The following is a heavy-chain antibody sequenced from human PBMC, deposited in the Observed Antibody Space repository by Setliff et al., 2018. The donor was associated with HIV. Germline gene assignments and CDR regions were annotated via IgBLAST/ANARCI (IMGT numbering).Heavy chain of an antibody. V-gene: IGHV1-2*06. CDR2: INPNSGGT. CDR1: GGTFSSYA. CDR3: ARGTRVGANDAFDI. Sequence: ASVKVSCKASGGTFSSYAISWVRQATGQGLEWMGRINPNSGGTNCAQKCQGRVTMTRDTSISTAYMELSRLRSDDTAVYYCARGTRVGANDAFDIWGQGTMVTVSS. D-gene: IGHD1-26*01. J-gene: IGHJ3*02.